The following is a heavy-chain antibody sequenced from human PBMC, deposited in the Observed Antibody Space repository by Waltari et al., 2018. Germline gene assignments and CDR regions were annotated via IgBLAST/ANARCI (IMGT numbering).Heavy chain of an antibody. CDR1: GFTFSSYA. Sequence: QVQLVEAGGGVVQPGRSLRLSCAAYGFTFSSYAMHWVRQAPGKGLEWVAVISYDGSNKYYADSVKGRFTISRDNSKNTLYLQMNSLRAEDTAVYYCAREYWNDGPFDYWGQGTLVTVSS. D-gene: IGHD1-1*01. CDR3: AREYWNDGPFDY. V-gene: IGHV3-30-3*01. CDR2: ISYDGSNK. J-gene: IGHJ4*02.